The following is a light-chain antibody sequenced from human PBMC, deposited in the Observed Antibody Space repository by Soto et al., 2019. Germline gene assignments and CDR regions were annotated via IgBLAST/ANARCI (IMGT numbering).Light chain of an antibody. Sequence: EIVMTQSPATLSVSPGERATLSCRASQSVSSNLAWYQQKPGQPPRLLIYGASTRDTGIPARFSGSGSGTEFTLTISSLRSEDFAVYYCQQYNNWPPQLTFGPGTKVDIK. CDR3: QQYNNWPPQLT. V-gene: IGKV3D-15*01. CDR2: GAS. J-gene: IGKJ3*01. CDR1: QSVSSN.